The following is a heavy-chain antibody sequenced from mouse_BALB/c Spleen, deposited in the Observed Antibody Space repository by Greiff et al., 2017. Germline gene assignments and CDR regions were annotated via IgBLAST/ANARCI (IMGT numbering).Heavy chain of an antibody. CDR3: TRWEDYGYAMDD. CDR2: IYPGSGST. J-gene: IGHJ4*01. V-gene: IGHV1S22*01. CDR1: GYTFTSYW. Sequence: LQQPGSELVRPGASVKLSCKASGYTFTSYWMHWVKQRHGQGLEWIGNIYPGSGSTNYDEKFKSKGTLTVDTSSSTAYMHLSSLTSEDSAVYYCTRWEDYGYAMDDWGQGTSVTVSS. D-gene: IGHD1-1*01.